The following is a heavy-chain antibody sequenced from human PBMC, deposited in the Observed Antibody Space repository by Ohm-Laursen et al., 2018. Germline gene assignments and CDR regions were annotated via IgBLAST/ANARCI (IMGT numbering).Heavy chain of an antibody. J-gene: IGHJ3*01. D-gene: IGHD4-11*01. Sequence: SLRLSCSASGFTFSNYWMHWVRQAPGKGLEWVSAIVGDDRTHYADSVKGRFTISKDKSKNMLYLQMNSLRAEDTAVYHCASRRIVTMDRGAFNVWGQGTMVTVSS. CDR1: GFTFSNYW. V-gene: IGHV3-23*01. CDR2: IVGDDRT. CDR3: ASRRIVTMDRGAFNV.